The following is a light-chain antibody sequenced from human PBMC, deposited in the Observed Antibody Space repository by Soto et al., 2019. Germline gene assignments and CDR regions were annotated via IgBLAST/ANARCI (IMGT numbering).Light chain of an antibody. CDR2: EVN. CDR3: SSYAGSTVL. J-gene: IGLJ2*01. Sequence: QSVLTQPPSASGSPGQSVTISCTGTSSDVGGYNFVSWYQQHPGKAPKLMVYEVNERPSGVPDRFSGSKSGNTASLAVSGLQVEDEADYYCSSYAGSTVLFGGGTQLTVL. CDR1: SSDVGGYNF. V-gene: IGLV2-8*01.